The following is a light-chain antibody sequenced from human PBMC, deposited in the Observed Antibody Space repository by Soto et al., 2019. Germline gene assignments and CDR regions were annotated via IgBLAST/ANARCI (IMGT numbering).Light chain of an antibody. Sequence: QSALTQPPSVSGSPGQSVTISCTGTSSDVGSYNRVSWYQQPPGTAPKLMIYEVSNRPSGVPDRFSGSKSGNTASLTISGLQAEDEADYYCSPYTSSSDWVFGGGTKLTVL. CDR3: SPYTSSSDWV. J-gene: IGLJ3*02. CDR2: EVS. CDR1: SSDVGSYNR. V-gene: IGLV2-18*02.